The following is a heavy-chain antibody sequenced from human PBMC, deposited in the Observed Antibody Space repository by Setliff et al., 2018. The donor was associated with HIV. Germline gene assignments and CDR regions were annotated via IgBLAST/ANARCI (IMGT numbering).Heavy chain of an antibody. D-gene: IGHD1-1*01. J-gene: IGHJ6*03. Sequence: GGSLRLSYAASGFIFDNYGMSWVRQVPGKGLEWVSGINWNGENRFYADSVKGRFTISRDNAKNSLYLEMNSLRDEDTALYYCAREVGTGSPNYYYYYMDVWGKGTTVTVSS. V-gene: IGHV3-20*03. CDR3: AREVGTGSPNYYYYYMDV. CDR1: GFIFDNYG. CDR2: INWNGENR.